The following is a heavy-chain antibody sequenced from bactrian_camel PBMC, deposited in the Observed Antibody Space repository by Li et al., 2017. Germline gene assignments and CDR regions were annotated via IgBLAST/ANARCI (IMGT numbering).Heavy chain of an antibody. CDR1: GFTFSGYG. J-gene: IGHJ4*01. CDR2: IYSDGSVT. D-gene: IGHD7*01. Sequence: HVQLVESGGDLVQPGGSLTLSCAASGFTFSGYGMSWVRQAPGKGLEWVAGIYSDGSVTYYEDSVKGRFTISRDNAKNTLILQMNSLKPEDTAVYFCAAHLTGGDEDYWGQGTQVTVS. CDR3: AAHLTGGDEDY. V-gene: IGHV3S7*01.